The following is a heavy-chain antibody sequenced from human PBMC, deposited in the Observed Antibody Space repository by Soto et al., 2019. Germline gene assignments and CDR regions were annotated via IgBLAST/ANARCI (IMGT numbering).Heavy chain of an antibody. J-gene: IGHJ6*02. Sequence: QVHLQQWGAGVLKPSETLSLTCAVSGGSFSGYYWTWIRQIPGKGLEWIGKINQSGNTKYNPSLMSRVTMSVDTSRNQFSLKLRSVTAADTAVYYCARPSYALNWDFHYGMQVWGQGTSVTVSS. CDR1: GGSFSGYY. V-gene: IGHV4-34*01. CDR3: ARPSYALNWDFHYGMQV. D-gene: IGHD2-2*01. CDR2: INQSGNT.